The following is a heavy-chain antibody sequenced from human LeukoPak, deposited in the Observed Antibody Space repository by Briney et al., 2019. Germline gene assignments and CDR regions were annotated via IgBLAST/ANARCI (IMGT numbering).Heavy chain of an antibody. CDR1: GFTFSRYG. D-gene: IGHD5-24*01. J-gene: IGHJ6*03. V-gene: IGHV3-48*02. CDR2: ISGSTRTI. CDR3: ARDPLRWLQNNYYYYYMDV. Sequence: GGSLRLSCAASGFTFSRYGMNWVRQAPGKGLEWVSYISGSTRTIYDADSVKGRFTISRDKARNSLYLQMNSLRDEDTAVYYCARDPLRWLQNNYYYYYMDVWGKGTTVTVSS.